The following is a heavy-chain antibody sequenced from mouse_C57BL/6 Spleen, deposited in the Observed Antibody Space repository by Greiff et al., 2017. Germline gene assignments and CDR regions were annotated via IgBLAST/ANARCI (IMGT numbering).Heavy chain of an antibody. CDR2: INPGSGGP. CDR1: GYAFTNYL. CDR3: ARGSTAQATDCDY. J-gene: IGHJ2*01. Sequence: QVQLQQSGAELVRPGTSVKVSCKASGYAFTNYLIEWVKQRPGQGLEWIGVINPGSGGPNYNAKFKGKATLTADKSSSTAYMQLSSLTSEDSAVYFCARGSTAQATDCDYWGQGTTLTVSS. V-gene: IGHV1-54*01. D-gene: IGHD3-2*02.